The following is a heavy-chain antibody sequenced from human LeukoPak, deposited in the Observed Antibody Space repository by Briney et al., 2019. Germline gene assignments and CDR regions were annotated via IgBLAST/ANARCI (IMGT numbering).Heavy chain of an antibody. CDR1: GDSLSTSPYY. Sequence: SETLSLTCTVSGDSLSTSPYYWSWIRQPPGKGLEWIGYIYHGGSTFYNPSLKSRVTISIDRSKNQFSLKLSSVTAADTAVYYCARAWESIAGYYFDYWGQGTLVTVSS. V-gene: IGHV4-30-2*01. D-gene: IGHD1-26*01. CDR3: ARAWESIAGYYFDY. J-gene: IGHJ4*02. CDR2: IYHGGST.